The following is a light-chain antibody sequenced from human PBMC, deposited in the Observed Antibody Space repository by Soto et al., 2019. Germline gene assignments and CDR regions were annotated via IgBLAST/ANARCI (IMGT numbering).Light chain of an antibody. J-gene: IGLJ1*01. CDR1: SSDVGGYNH. Sequence: QSALTQPRSVSGSPGQSVTISCTVTSSDVGGYNHVSWYQQHPGKAPKLMIYDVSKRPSGVPDRFSGSKSGNTASLTISGLQAEDEADYYCCSYAGSIYVFGTGTKVTVL. CDR2: DVS. V-gene: IGLV2-11*01. CDR3: CSYAGSIYV.